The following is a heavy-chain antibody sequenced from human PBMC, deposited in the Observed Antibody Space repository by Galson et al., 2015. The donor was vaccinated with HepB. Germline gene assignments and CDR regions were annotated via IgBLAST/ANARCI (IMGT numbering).Heavy chain of an antibody. CDR1: GYTFTYRY. Sequence: SVKVSCKASGYTFTYRYLHWVRQAPGQGLEWMGRIIPILGIANYAQKFQGRVTITADKSTSTAYMELSSLRSEDTAVYYCARDEAYYYDSSGYLRPAASGHWFDPWGQGTLVTVSS. CDR2: IIPILGIA. D-gene: IGHD3-22*01. J-gene: IGHJ5*02. V-gene: IGHV1-69*04. CDR3: ARDEAYYYDSSGYLRPAASGHWFDP.